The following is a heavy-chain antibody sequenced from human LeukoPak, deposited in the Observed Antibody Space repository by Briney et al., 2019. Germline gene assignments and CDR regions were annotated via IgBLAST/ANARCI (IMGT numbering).Heavy chain of an antibody. CDR1: GYSISSGYY. D-gene: IGHD3-10*01. Sequence: PSETLSLTCTVSGYSISSGYYWGWIRQPPGKGLEWIGSIYHSGSTYYNPSLKSRVTASVDTSKNQFSLKLSSVTAADTAVYYCATVQRPMVRGNYYYYYMDVWGKGTTVTVSS. CDR3: ATVQRPMVRGNYYYYYMDV. V-gene: IGHV4-38-2*02. J-gene: IGHJ6*03. CDR2: IYHSGST.